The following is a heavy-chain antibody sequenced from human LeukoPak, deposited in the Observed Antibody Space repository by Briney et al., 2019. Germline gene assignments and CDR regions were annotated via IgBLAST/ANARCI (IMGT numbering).Heavy chain of an antibody. V-gene: IGHV3-23*01. CDR2: ISGSGGST. D-gene: IGHD3-10*01. CDR3: ARQWSLWFGADNWFDP. CDR1: GFTFSSYG. J-gene: IGHJ5*02. Sequence: GGSLRLSCAASGFTFSSYGMSWVRQAPGKGLEWVSAISGSGGSTYYADSVRGRFTISKDNAKNSLYLQMNSLRAEDTAVYYCARQWSLWFGADNWFDPWGQGTLVTVSS.